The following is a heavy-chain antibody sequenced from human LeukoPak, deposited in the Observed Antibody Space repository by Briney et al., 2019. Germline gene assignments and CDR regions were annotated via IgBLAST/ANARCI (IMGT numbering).Heavy chain of an antibody. Sequence: PGGSLRLSCAASGFTFSSSAMSWVRQVPGKGLEWVSGISASGGSTTYADSVRGRFTISRDNSKNTLYVQMNSLRDEDTALYYYAKVQRCESPHYCDPWGQGPLVTVSS. D-gene: IGHD2/OR15-2a*01. CDR3: AKVQRCESPHYCDP. CDR2: ISASGGST. J-gene: IGHJ5*02. V-gene: IGHV3-23*01. CDR1: GFTFSSSA.